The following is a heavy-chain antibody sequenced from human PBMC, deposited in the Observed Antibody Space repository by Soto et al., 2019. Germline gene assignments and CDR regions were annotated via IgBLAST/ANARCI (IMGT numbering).Heavy chain of an antibody. CDR2: ISGSGGST. CDR1: GFTFSSYA. D-gene: IGHD3-10*01. V-gene: IGHV3-23*01. J-gene: IGHJ4*02. CDR3: AKGGPYGSGYAYDY. Sequence: GGSLRLSCAASGFTFSSYAMSWVRQAPGKGLEWVSAISGSGGSTYYADYVKGQFTISRDNSKNTLYLQMNSLRAEDTAVYYCAKGGPYGSGYAYDYWGQGTLVTVSS.